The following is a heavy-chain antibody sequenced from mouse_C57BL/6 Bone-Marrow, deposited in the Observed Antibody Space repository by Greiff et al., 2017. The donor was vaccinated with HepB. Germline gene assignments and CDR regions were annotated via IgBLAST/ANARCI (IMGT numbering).Heavy chain of an antibody. D-gene: IGHD2-3*01. J-gene: IGHJ3*01. CDR3: ARSYDGYYGGFAY. CDR1: GYTFTSYT. CDR2: INPSSGYT. V-gene: IGHV1-4*01. Sequence: VQLQQSGAELARPGASVKMSCKASGYTFTSYTMHWVKQRPGQGLEWIGYINPSSGYTKYNQKFKDKATLTADKSSSTAYMQLSSLTSEDSAVYYCARSYDGYYGGFAYWGQGTLVTVSA.